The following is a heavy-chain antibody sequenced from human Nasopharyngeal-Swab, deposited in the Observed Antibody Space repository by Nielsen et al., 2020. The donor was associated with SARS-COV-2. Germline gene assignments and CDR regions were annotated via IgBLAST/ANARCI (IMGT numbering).Heavy chain of an antibody. J-gene: IGHJ6*02. D-gene: IGHD5-12*01. CDR1: GFIFSSYA. CDR3: AKDRDSGDDSGEYYHYYGMDV. V-gene: IGHV3-23*01. Sequence: GESLKISCAASGFIFSSYAMNWVRQAPGRGLEWVSAISGGDDSTKYADSVKGRFTISRDNSKNTLDLQMNCLRAEDTAIYYCAKDRDSGDDSGEYYHYYGMDVWGQGTTVTVSS. CDR2: ISGGDDST.